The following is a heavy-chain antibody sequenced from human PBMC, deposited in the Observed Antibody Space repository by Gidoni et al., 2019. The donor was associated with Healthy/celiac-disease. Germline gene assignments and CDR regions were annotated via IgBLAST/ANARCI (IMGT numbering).Heavy chain of an antibody. Sequence: FSSYWMSWVRQAPGKGLEWVANIKQDGSEKYYVDSVKGRFTISRDNAKNSLYLQMNSLRAEDTAVYYCAREGAYYYDSSGYYDYWGQGTLVTVSS. V-gene: IGHV3-7*03. J-gene: IGHJ4*02. CDR2: IKQDGSEK. CDR1: FSSYW. CDR3: AREGAYYYDSSGYYDY. D-gene: IGHD3-22*01.